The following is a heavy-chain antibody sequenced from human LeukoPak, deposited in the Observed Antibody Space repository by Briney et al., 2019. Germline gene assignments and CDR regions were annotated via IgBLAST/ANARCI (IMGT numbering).Heavy chain of an antibody. J-gene: IGHJ4*02. CDR3: ARGEDRDGYNLPFDY. CDR1: GGSISSGGYY. Sequence: PSQTLSLTCTVSGGSISSGGYYWSWLRQHPGKGLEWIGYIYYSGSTYYNPSLKSRITISIDTSKNQFSLKLSSVTAADTAVYYCARGEDRDGYNLPFDYWGQGTLVTVSS. V-gene: IGHV4-31*03. D-gene: IGHD5-24*01. CDR2: IYYSGST.